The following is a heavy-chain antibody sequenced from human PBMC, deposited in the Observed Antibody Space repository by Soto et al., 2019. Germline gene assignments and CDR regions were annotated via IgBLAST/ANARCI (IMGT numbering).Heavy chain of an antibody. D-gene: IGHD2-21*01. CDR2: IIPVFDNA. V-gene: IGHV1-69*01. Sequence: QVQLVQSGADVKKPGSSVKVSCKTSGGSFGSSAISWVRQAPAQGLEWMGEIIPVFDNANYAQNFQGRLTTTAEEPTGTVFMQLSSLGAEDTAVYFCARIRWDWGGAVDLWGVGTFVTVSS. CDR3: ARIRWDWGGAVDL. CDR1: GGSFGSSA. J-gene: IGHJ3*01.